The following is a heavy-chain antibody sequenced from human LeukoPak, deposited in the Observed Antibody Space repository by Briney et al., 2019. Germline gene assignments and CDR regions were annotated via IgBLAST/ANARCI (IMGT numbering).Heavy chain of an antibody. CDR2: ISAYNGNT. V-gene: IGHV1-18*01. J-gene: IGHJ6*03. D-gene: IGHD2-2*01. Sequence: GASVKVSCKASGYTFTSYGISWVRQAPGQGLEWMGWISAYNGNTNYAQKLQGRVTMTTDTSTSTAYMELRSLRSDDTAVYYCARESVVVPAANKRYYYYMDVWGKGTTVTVSS. CDR1: GYTFTSYG. CDR3: ARESVVVPAANKRYYYYMDV.